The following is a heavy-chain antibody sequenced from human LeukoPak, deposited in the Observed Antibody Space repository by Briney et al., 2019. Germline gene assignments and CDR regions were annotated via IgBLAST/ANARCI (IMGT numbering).Heavy chain of an antibody. V-gene: IGHV1-69*13. Sequence: ASVKVSCKASGGTFSSYAISWVRQAPGQGREWMGGIIPIFGTANYAQKLQRRVTITADESTSTAYMELSSLRSEDTAVYYCARDLDTAMVETNWGQGTLVTVSS. CDR2: IIPIFGTA. D-gene: IGHD5-18*01. CDR1: GGTFSSYA. CDR3: ARDLDTAMVETN. J-gene: IGHJ4*02.